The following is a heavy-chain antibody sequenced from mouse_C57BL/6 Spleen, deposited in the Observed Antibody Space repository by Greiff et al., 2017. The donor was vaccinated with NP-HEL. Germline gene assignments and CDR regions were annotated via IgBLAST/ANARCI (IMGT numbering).Heavy chain of an antibody. J-gene: IGHJ2*01. Sequence: EVQRVESGGGLVKPGGSLKLSCAASGFTFSSYAMSWVRQTPEKRLEWVATLSDGGSYTYYPDNVKGRFTISRDNAKNNLYLQMSHLKSEDTAMYYCARDLAQAPFDYWGQGTTLTVSS. CDR3: ARDLAQAPFDY. D-gene: IGHD3-2*02. V-gene: IGHV5-4*01. CDR1: GFTFSSYA. CDR2: LSDGGSYT.